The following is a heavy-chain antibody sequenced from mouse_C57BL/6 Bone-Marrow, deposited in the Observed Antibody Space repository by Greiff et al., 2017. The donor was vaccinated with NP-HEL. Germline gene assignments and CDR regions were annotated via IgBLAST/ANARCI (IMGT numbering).Heavy chain of an antibody. D-gene: IGHD1-1*01. CDR2: IYPGDGDT. V-gene: IGHV1-82*01. CDR1: GYAFSSSW. J-gene: IGHJ2*01. Sequence: QVQLKESGPELVKPGASVKISCKASGYAFSSSWMNWVKQRPGKGLEWIGRIYPGDGDTNYNGKFKGKATLTADKSSSTAYMQLSSLTSEDSAVYFCARSDTTVVATSDYWGQGTTLTVSS. CDR3: ARSDTTVVATSDY.